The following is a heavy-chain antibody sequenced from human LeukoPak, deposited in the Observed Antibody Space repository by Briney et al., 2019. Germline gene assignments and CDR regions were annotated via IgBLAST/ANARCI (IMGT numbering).Heavy chain of an antibody. D-gene: IGHD3-22*01. CDR3: ARGPITYYYDSSGYPDY. J-gene: IGHJ4*02. V-gene: IGHV4-59*12. CDR2: ISYTGRT. Sequence: SETLSLTCSISGDSMNPYSWSWIRQPPGRGLEWIGYISYTGRTMYSPSLKSRITISLDMSKNQFSLKLSSVTAADTAVYYCARGPITYYYDSSGYPDYWGQGTLVTVSS. CDR1: GDSMNPYS.